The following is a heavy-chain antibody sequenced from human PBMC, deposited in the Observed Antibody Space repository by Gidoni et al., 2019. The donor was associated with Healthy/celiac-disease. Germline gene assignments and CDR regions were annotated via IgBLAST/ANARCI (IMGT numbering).Heavy chain of an antibody. D-gene: IGHD2-8*01. CDR2: FDPEDGET. Sequence: QVQLVQSGAEVKKPGASVKVSCKFSGYTLTELSMHWVRQAPGKGLEWMGGFDPEDGETIYAQKFQGRVTMTEDTSTDTAYMELSSLRSEDTAVYYCATGSYCTNGVCPLGNWFDPWGQGTLVTVSS. J-gene: IGHJ5*02. CDR1: GYTLTELS. V-gene: IGHV1-24*01. CDR3: ATGSYCTNGVCPLGNWFDP.